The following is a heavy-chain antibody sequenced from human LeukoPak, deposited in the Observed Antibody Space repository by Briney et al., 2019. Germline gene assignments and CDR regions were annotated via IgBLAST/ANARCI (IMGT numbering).Heavy chain of an antibody. CDR1: GFTFDDYG. CDR3: ARDRVVVVTASFDY. J-gene: IGHJ4*02. V-gene: IGHV3-20*04. CDR2: INWNGGST. D-gene: IGHD2-21*02. Sequence: GGSLRLSCAASGFTFDDYGMSWVRQAPGKGLEWVSGINWNGGSTGYADTVKGRFTISRDNAKNSLYLQMNSLRAEDTALYYCARDRVVVVTASFDYWGQGTLVTVSS.